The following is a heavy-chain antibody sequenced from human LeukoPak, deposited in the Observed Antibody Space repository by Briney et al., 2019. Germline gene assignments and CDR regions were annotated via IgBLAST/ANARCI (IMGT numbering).Heavy chain of an antibody. J-gene: IGHJ4*02. D-gene: IGHD2-8*01. CDR3: ARDGPKGVTRSYFDY. V-gene: IGHV4-39*07. CDR1: GGSISSSSYY. Sequence: SETLSLTCTVSGGSISSSSYYWGWIRQPPGKGLEWIGSIYYSGSTYYNPSLKSRVTISVDTSKNQFSLKLSSVTAADTAVYYCARDGPKGVTRSYFDYWGQGTLVTVSS. CDR2: IYYSGST.